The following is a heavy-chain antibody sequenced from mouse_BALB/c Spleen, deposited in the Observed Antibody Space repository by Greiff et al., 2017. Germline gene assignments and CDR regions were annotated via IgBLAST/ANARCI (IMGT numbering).Heavy chain of an antibody. D-gene: IGHD1-1*02. CDR3: AGGLRRDYYAMDY. J-gene: IGHJ2*01. V-gene: IGHV1-14*01. CDR1: GYTFTSYV. Sequence: VQLKESGPELVKPGASVKMSCKASGYTFTSYVMHWVKQKPGQGLEWIGYINPYNDGTKYNEKFKGKATLTSDKSSSTAYMELSSLTSEDSAVYYCAGGLRRDYYAMDYWGQGTTLTVSS. CDR2: INPYNDGT.